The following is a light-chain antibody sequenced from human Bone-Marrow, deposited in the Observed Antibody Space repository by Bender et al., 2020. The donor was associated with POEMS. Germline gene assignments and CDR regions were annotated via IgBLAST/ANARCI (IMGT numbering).Light chain of an antibody. CDR2: EVT. V-gene: IGLV2-8*01. J-gene: IGLJ2*01. Sequence: QSALTQPASVSGSPGQSITISCTGTSSDVGGYNFVSWYLQRPGKAPKLMIYEVTKRPSGVPDRFSGSKSGNTASLTVSGLQAEDEADYYCSSYAGNNNLLFGGGTKLTVL. CDR1: SSDVGGYNF. CDR3: SSYAGNNNLL.